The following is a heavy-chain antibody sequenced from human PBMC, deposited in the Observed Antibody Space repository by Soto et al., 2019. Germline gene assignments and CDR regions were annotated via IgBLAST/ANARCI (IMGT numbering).Heavy chain of an antibody. Sequence: EVQLAESGGGLVQPGGSLRLSCAASGFTFSSYWMTWVRQAPGKGLEWVANIKQDGSEKNYVDSVKGRFTISRDNAQNSLYLQMNSLRAEDTAVYYCARDRAMDDYWGQGTLVTVSS. V-gene: IGHV3-7*05. CDR3: ARDRAMDDY. CDR1: GFTFSSYW. D-gene: IGHD5-18*01. CDR2: IKQDGSEK. J-gene: IGHJ4*02.